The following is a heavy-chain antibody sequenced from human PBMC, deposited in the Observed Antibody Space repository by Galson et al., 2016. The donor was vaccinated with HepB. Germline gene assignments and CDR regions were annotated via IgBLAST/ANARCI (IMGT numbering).Heavy chain of an antibody. J-gene: IGHJ6*02. CDR2: INAGNGNT. CDR1: GYTFSNYA. CDR3: ARDQRGGGGKLQNFYYYGMDV. Sequence: SVKVSCKASGYTFSNYAMHWVRQAPGQRLEWMGWINAGNGNTIYSQKFRGRVTITRDTSASTAYMELSSLRSEDTAVYYCARDQRGGGGKLQNFYYYGMDVWGQGTTVTVSS. D-gene: IGHD2-15*01. V-gene: IGHV1-3*01.